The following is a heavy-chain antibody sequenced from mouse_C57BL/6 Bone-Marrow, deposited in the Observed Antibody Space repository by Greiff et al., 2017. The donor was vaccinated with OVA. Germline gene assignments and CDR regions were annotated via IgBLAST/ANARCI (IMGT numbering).Heavy chain of an antibody. CDR1: GYTFTSYW. D-gene: IGHD1-1*01. V-gene: IGHV1-64*01. J-gene: IGHJ2*01. CDR3: ASAYYYGSSYCFDY. Sequence: QVQLQQPGAELVKPGASVKLSCKASGYTFTSYWMHWVKQRPGQGLEWIGMIDPNSGSTNYNEKFKSKATLTVDKSSSTAYMQLSSLTSEDSAVYYFASAYYYGSSYCFDYWGQGTPLTVSS. CDR2: IDPNSGST.